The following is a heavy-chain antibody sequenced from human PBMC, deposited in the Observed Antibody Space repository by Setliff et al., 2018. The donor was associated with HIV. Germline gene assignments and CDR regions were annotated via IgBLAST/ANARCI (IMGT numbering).Heavy chain of an antibody. CDR3: AREGSARYYDSSGYSRGGYFDY. Sequence: ASVKVSCKASGYTFTSYYMHWVRQAPGQGLEWMGIINPSGGSTSYAQKFQGRVTMTRDTSTSTVYMELSSLRSEDTAVDYCAREGSARYYDSSGYSRGGYFDYWGQGTLVTVSS. CDR2: INPSGGST. CDR1: GYTFTSYY. V-gene: IGHV1-46*01. J-gene: IGHJ4*02. D-gene: IGHD3-22*01.